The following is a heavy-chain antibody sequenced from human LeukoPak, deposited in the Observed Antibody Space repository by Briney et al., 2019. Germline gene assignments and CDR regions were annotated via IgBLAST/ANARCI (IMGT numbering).Heavy chain of an antibody. CDR2: IXYSGXX. V-gene: IGHV4-39*01. D-gene: IGHD3-10*01. J-gene: IGHJ4*02. CDR3: ARHYGP. CDR1: GGSISGSSYY. Sequence: SETLSLTCTVSGGSISGSSYYWGWIRQPPGKGLEWIGSIXYSGXXXXXXXLXXXVTISVDTSKNQFSLKLNSVTATDTAVYYCARHYGPWGQGTLVTVSS.